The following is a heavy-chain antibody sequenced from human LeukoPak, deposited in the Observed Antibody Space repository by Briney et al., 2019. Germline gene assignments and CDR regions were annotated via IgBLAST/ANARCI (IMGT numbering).Heavy chain of an antibody. V-gene: IGHV5-51*01. J-gene: IGHJ3*02. CDR1: GYRFTSYW. Sequence: GESLEISCQGSGYRFTSYWIGWVRQMPGKGLEWMGIIFPGDSDTRYSPSFQGQVTISADKSITTAYLQWSSLKASDTAMYYCASHTYCGGDCYSNPIDAFDIWGQGTMVTVSS. CDR3: ASHTYCGGDCYSNPIDAFDI. CDR2: IFPGDSDT. D-gene: IGHD2-21*02.